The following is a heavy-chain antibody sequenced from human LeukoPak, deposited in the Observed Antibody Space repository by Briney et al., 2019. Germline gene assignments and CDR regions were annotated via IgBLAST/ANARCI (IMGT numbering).Heavy chain of an antibody. J-gene: IGHJ4*02. CDR3: AKQSAGSAAWYSLHYDF. V-gene: IGHV3-23*01. Sequence: GGSLRLSCAASGFTLSSYAMTWVRQAPGRGLEWVSSVDGGGGGTYYADSVKGRFTISRDNSRDTLYLQMNGLRAEDTAVYFCAKQSAGSAAWYSLHYDFWGQGTLVTVSS. CDR1: GFTLSSYA. D-gene: IGHD6-13*01. CDR2: VDGGGGGT.